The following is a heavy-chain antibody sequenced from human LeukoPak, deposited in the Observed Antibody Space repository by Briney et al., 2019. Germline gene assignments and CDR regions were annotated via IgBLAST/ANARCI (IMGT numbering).Heavy chain of an antibody. CDR3: AKKGDADPQAIYYFDS. J-gene: IGHJ4*02. D-gene: IGHD3-3*02. CDR1: GFTFSSYA. CDR2: ISGRSDST. Sequence: PGGSLRLSCAASGFTFSSYAMNWVRQAPGKGLEWVSGISGRSDSTYYVDSVKGRFIISRENSRNTLYLQMNSLRAEDTAVYYCAKKGDADPQAIYYFDSWGQGTLVTVSS. V-gene: IGHV3-23*01.